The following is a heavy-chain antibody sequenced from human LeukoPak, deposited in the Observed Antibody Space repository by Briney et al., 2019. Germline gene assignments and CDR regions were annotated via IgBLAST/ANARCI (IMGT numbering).Heavy chain of an antibody. J-gene: IGHJ5*02. Sequence: GGSLRLSCAASGFTFSSYSMNWVRQAPGKGLEWVSSISSSSSYIYYADSVKGRFTISRDNAKNSLYLQMNSLRAGDTAPGLRFLEWLFHPWGPGTLVTVSS. V-gene: IGHV3-21*01. CDR2: ISSSSSYI. D-gene: IGHD3-3*01. CDR3: FLEWLFHP. CDR1: GFTFSSYS.